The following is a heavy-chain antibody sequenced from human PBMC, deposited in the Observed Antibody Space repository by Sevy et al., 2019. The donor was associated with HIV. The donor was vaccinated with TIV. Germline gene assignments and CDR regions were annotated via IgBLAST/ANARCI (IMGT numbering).Heavy chain of an antibody. Sequence: ASVKVSCKASGYTFTGYYMHWVRQAPGQGLEWMGWINPNSGGTNYAQKFQCRVTMTRDTSISTAYMELSRLRSDDTAVYYCARATRSSGWLGGKNWFDPWGQGTLVTVSS. J-gene: IGHJ5*02. CDR3: ARATRSSGWLGGKNWFDP. V-gene: IGHV1-2*02. D-gene: IGHD6-13*01. CDR2: INPNSGGT. CDR1: GYTFTGYY.